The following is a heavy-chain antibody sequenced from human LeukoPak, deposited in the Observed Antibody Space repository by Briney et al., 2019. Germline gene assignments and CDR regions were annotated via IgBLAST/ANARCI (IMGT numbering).Heavy chain of an antibody. CDR2: TSGGGGHT. Sequence: GGSLRLSCAPSGFTFGSYAMSWVRQAPGKGLEWVSATSGGGGHTYYADSVKGRFTISRDNSKNMLYLQMSSLRAEDTAVYYCAKAFGYCSGGTCYTDYWGQGTLVTVSS. J-gene: IGHJ4*02. CDR1: GFTFGSYA. CDR3: AKAFGYCSGGTCYTDY. D-gene: IGHD2-15*01. V-gene: IGHV3-23*01.